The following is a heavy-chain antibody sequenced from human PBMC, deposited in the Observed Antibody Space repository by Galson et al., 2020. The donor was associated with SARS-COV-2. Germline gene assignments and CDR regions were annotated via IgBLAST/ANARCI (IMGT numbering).Heavy chain of an antibody. V-gene: IGHV4-59*01. D-gene: IGHD3-16*02. Sequence: SETLSLTCTVSGASISSYYWSWIRQPPGKGLEWIGFVAYSGGANSNPSLKSRVTISVDTSKNQFSLKLTSVTTADTAVYYCASRNPYRTWGQGTLVTVCS. CDR3: ASRNPYRT. CDR2: VAYSGGA. J-gene: IGHJ5*02. CDR1: GASISSYY.